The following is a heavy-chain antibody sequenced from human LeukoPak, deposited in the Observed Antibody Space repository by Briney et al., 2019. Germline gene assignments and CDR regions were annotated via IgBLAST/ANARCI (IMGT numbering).Heavy chain of an antibody. CDR3: VKDSSSGSYFDY. CDR1: GFTFSRYA. V-gene: IGHV3-64D*06. CDR2: ISSNGGST. J-gene: IGHJ4*02. Sequence: QTGGPLRLSCSASGFTFSRYAMHWVRQAPGKGLEYVSAISSNGGSTYYADSVKGRFTISRGNSRNTLHLQMSSLRVEDTAVYYCVKDSSSGSYFDYWGQGTLVTVSS. D-gene: IGHD3-10*01.